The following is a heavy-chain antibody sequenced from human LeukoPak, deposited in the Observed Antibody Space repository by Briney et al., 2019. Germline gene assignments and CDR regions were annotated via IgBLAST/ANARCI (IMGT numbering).Heavy chain of an antibody. CDR2: ISGSGGST. CDR3: AKGRGEYYYYAMDV. J-gene: IGHJ6*02. Sequence: GGPLRLSCAAPGFSFSSYAMSWVRQAPGKGLEWVSAISGSGGSTYSADSVKGRFTISRDNSKNTVHLQMNSLRAEDTAVYYCAKGRGEYYYYAMDVWGQGTTVTVSS. V-gene: IGHV3-23*01. D-gene: IGHD2/OR15-2a*01. CDR1: GFSFSSYA.